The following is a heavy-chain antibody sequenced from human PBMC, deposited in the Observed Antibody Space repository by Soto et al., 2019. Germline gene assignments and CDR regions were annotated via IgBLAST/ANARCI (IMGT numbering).Heavy chain of an antibody. D-gene: IGHD3-22*01. CDR3: AKDPGFYFDNSGYPNWFDP. CDR1: GFIFSTYA. V-gene: IGHV3-23*01. J-gene: IGHJ5*02. Sequence: EVQLLESGGGLVQPGGSLRLSCGASGFIFSTYAMSWVRQAPGKGLEWVSGISGGGSTIYADSVKGRFIISRDNSKNTLYLQMNSLRVEDTAVYHCAKDPGFYFDNSGYPNWFDPGARGPWSPSPQ. CDR2: ISGGGST.